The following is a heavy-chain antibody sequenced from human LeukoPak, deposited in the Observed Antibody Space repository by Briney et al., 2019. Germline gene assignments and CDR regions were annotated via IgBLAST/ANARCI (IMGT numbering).Heavy chain of an antibody. CDR1: GGSFSGYY. D-gene: IGHD3-22*01. CDR3: ARAYYYDSSAAIDY. Sequence: SETLSLTRGVYGGSFSGYYWNWIRQPPGMGLEWIGEINHRGGTGYNPSLKSRVTMSVDTSKNVFSLKLTSVTAADTAVYYCARAYYYDSSAAIDYWGQGILVTVSS. V-gene: IGHV4-34*01. J-gene: IGHJ4*02. CDR2: INHRGGT.